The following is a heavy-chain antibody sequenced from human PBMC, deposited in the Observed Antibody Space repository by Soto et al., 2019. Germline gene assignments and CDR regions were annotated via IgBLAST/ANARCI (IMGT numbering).Heavy chain of an antibody. CDR3: ARSIAAAADFDS. Sequence: QVQLVQSGAEVKKPGASVKVSCKASGYTFTIYGISWVRQAPGQGLEWMGWISAYNGNTNYAQKLQGRVTMTTDTFTGTVYMGLRSLRSDDTAGYYWARSIAAAADFDSWGQGTLVTVSP. CDR2: ISAYNGNT. CDR1: GYTFTIYG. D-gene: IGHD6-6*01. J-gene: IGHJ4*02. V-gene: IGHV1-18*01.